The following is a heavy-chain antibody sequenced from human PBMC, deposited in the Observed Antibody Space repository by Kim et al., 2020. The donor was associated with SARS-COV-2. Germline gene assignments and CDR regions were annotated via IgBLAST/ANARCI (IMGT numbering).Heavy chain of an antibody. CDR3: ARDLDYYGMDV. V-gene: IGHV3-53*01. Sequence: TSYPDSVKGRFTISRDNSKNTLYLQMNSLRAEDTAVYYCARDLDYYGMDVWGQGTTVTVSS. J-gene: IGHJ6*02. CDR2: T.